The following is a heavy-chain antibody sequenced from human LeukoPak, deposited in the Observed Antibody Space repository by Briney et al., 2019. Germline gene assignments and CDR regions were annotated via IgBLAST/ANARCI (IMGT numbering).Heavy chain of an antibody. D-gene: IGHD6-19*01. CDR1: GASVSSSSYS. J-gene: IGHJ4*02. Sequence: PSETLSLTCTVSGASVSSSSYSWGWIRQPPGKGLEWIGSISYSGSTYYNPSLKSRVTISVDTSKNQFSLKLSPVTAADTAVYYCARYCSGAGPFDYWGQGTLVTVSS. V-gene: IGHV4-39*07. CDR3: ARYCSGAGPFDY. CDR2: ISYSGST.